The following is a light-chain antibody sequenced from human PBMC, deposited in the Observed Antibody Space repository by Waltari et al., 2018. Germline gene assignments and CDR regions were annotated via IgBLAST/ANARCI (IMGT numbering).Light chain of an antibody. J-gene: IGLJ2*01. CDR3: CSYAGESETMI. Sequence: QSALAQPASVSGSPGQSITISCTGTSSDVGKYNLVSWYQKHPETAPTLIIYDVDRRPSRVSVRFSGSKSGITASQTISGLLTEDEADYYCCSYAGESETMIFGGGTKLTVL. CDR2: DVD. CDR1: SSDVGKYNL. V-gene: IGLV2-23*02.